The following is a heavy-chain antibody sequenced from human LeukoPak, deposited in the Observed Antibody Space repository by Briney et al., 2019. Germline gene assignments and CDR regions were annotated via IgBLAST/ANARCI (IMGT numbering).Heavy chain of an antibody. CDR3: ARDRVVSGRFGEVAS. D-gene: IGHD3-10*01. Sequence: GGSLRLSCPASGFTFSSYSMNWVRQPQGKGREWVSFFSSSSTYIYYADSVKGRFTTSRDDAKNSLYLQMSSLRADDTAVYYCARDRVVSGRFGEVASWGQGTLVTVSS. CDR2: FSSSSTYI. V-gene: IGHV3-21*01. J-gene: IGHJ5*01. CDR1: GFTFSSYS.